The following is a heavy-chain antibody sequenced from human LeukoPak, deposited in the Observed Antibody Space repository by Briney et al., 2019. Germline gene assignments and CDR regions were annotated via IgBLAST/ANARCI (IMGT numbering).Heavy chain of an antibody. CDR3: TESLDY. CDR1: GFTFSTYA. CDR2: ISYDGSNK. J-gene: IGHJ4*02. Sequence: PGRSLSFSCAASGFTFSTYAMHWVRQAPGKGLVWVAVISYDGSNKYYADSVKGRFTISRDNSKNTLYLQMNSLRAEDTAVYYCTESLDYWGQGTLVTVSS. V-gene: IGHV3-30-3*02.